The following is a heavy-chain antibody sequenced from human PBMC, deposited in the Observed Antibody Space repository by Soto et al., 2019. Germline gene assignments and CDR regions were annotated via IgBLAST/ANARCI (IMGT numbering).Heavy chain of an antibody. CDR2: TYYRSKWYN. J-gene: IGHJ6*02. Sequence: SQTLSLTCAISGDSVSSNSAAWNWIRQSPSRGLEWLGRTYYRSKWYNDYAVSVKSRITINPDTSKNQFSLQLNSVTPEDTAVYYCARDPGITGIPYYYYGMDVWGQGTTVTVSS. CDR1: GDSVSSNSAA. D-gene: IGHD1-20*01. V-gene: IGHV6-1*01. CDR3: ARDPGITGIPYYYYGMDV.